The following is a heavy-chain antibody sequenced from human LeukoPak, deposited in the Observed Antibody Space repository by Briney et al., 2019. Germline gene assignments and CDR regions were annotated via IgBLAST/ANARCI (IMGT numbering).Heavy chain of an antibody. J-gene: IGHJ4*02. Sequence: GGSLRLSCAASGFTFSSYGMHWVRQAPGKGLEWVAVTSYDGSNKFYADSVKGRFTISRDNSKNTLYLQMNSLRAEDTAVYYCAKDGGGWELLLNYWGQGTLVTVSS. V-gene: IGHV3-30*18. CDR1: GFTFSSYG. CDR3: AKDGGGWELLLNY. CDR2: TSYDGSNK. D-gene: IGHD1-26*01.